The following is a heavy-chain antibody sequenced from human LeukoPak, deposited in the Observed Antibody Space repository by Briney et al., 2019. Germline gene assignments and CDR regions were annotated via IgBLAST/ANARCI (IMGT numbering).Heavy chain of an antibody. D-gene: IGHD1-26*01. CDR2: IRSKANSYAT. CDR1: GFTFSGSV. J-gene: IGHJ4*02. Sequence: GGSLKLSCAASGFTFSGSVMHWVRQAPGKGLEWVGLIRSKANSYATAYAASVKGRFTISRDNSKNTAYLQMNSLKTEDTAVFYCSTLVGGTTSGLHYGGQGTLVTVS. V-gene: IGHV3-73*01. CDR3: STLVGGTTSGLHY.